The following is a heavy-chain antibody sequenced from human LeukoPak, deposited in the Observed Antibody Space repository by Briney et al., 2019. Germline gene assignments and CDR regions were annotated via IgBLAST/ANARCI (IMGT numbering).Heavy chain of an antibody. V-gene: IGHV3-7*01. Sequence: GGSLRLSCAASGFTFSDYWMTWVRQAPGKGLGWVANIKEDGSEKYYVDSVKGRFTISRGNAKNSLYLQMSNLRAEDTAVYYCARDILTGYFDYWGQGTLVTVSS. J-gene: IGHJ4*02. CDR2: IKEDGSEK. CDR3: ARDILTGYFDY. D-gene: IGHD3-9*01. CDR1: GFTFSDYW.